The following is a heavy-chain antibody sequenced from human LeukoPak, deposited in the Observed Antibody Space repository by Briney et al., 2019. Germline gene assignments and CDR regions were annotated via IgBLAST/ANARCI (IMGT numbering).Heavy chain of an antibody. CDR3: ARDFGRGDYGDSTRFDY. CDR2: IIPILGIA. CDR1: GGTFSSYA. J-gene: IGHJ4*02. V-gene: IGHV1-69*04. Sequence: GSSVKVSCKASGGTFSSYAISWVRQAPGQGLEWMGRIIPILGIANYAQMFQGRVTITADKSTSTAYMELSSLRSEDTAVYYCARDFGRGDYGDSTRFDYWGQGTLVTVSS. D-gene: IGHD4-17*01.